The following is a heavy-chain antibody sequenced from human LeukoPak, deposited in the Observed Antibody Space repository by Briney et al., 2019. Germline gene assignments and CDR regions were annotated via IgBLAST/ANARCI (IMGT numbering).Heavy chain of an antibody. V-gene: IGHV5-10-1*01. D-gene: IGHD6-6*01. CDR3: ARFPSGSSTPDF. J-gene: IGHJ4*02. CDR1: GYSFTTYW. Sequence: GLSLKISCKGSGYSFTTYWIYWVRQMPGKGLEWMGKINPSDSYTNSTPSCHGSVSLSADASISTPYRRWISLRSSDTAMYYCARFPSGSSTPDFWGQGNLVTVSS. CDR2: INPSDSYT.